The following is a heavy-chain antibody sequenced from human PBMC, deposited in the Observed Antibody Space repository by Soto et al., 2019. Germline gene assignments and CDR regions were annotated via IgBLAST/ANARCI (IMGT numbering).Heavy chain of an antibody. CDR3: AKDRGFIDPFDY. D-gene: IGHD3-16*02. J-gene: IGHJ4*02. V-gene: IGHV3-23*01. CDR2: ISGSTSGT. Sequence: EVQLLESGGGLVQPGGSLRLSCAASGFAFSSYAMSWVRQAPGKGLEWVSSISGSTSGTYYADAVKGRFTISRDNSNNTLYLQMNILRAEDTAVYHSAKDRGFIDPFDYWGQGVLVTVSS. CDR1: GFAFSSYA.